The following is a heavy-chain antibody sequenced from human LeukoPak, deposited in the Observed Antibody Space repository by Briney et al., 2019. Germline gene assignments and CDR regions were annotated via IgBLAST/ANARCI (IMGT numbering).Heavy chain of an antibody. D-gene: IGHD2-21*01. V-gene: IGHV3-NL1*01. CDR2: ISGSGDST. J-gene: IGHJ3*02. CDR3: AKDYFDAFDI. Sequence: GGSLRLSCAASGFNFRTYGMHWVRQAPGKGLEWVSVISGSGDSTYYADSVKGRFTISRDNSKNTLYLQMNSLRAEDTAVYYCAKDYFDAFDIWGQGTMVTVSS. CDR1: GFNFRTYG.